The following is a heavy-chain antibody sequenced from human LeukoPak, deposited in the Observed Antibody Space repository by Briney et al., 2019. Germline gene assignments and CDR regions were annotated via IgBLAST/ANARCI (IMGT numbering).Heavy chain of an antibody. J-gene: IGHJ4*02. V-gene: IGHV4-34*01. Sequence: PSETLSLTCAVYGGSFSGYYRSWIRQPPGKGLEWIGEINHSGSTNYNPSLKSRVTISVDTSKNQFSLKLSSVTAADTAVYYCARVDVGSSSWEALDYWGQGTLVTVSS. CDR2: INHSGST. CDR3: ARVDVGSSSWEALDY. CDR1: GGSFSGYY. D-gene: IGHD6-13*01.